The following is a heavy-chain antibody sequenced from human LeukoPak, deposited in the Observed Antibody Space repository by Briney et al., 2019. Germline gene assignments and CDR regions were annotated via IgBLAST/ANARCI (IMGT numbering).Heavy chain of an antibody. CDR2: IIESGGST. CDR1: GFSVSGSD. V-gene: IGHV3-11*04. Sequence: GGSLRLSCAASGFSVSGSDMSWIRQAPGKGLEWISYIIESGGSTYYADSVTGRFTISRDNAKNSLYLQMDSLRDEDTAVYYCGSQVETFYMDVWGKGTTVTVSS. J-gene: IGHJ6*03. D-gene: IGHD5-24*01. CDR3: GSQVETFYMDV.